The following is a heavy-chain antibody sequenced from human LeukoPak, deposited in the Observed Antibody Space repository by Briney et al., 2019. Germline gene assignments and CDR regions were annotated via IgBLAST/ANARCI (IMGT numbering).Heavy chain of an antibody. CDR2: ISGTGGST. Sequence: GGSLRLSCAASGFTLSSCAMSCVRQAPGKGLEWVSSISGTGGSTKYADSVKGRLTISRDDSKNTLYLQMNSLRAEDTAVYYCAKDLGRNSISGTTAWGQGTLVTVSS. CDR3: AKDLGRNSISGTTA. V-gene: IGHV3-23*01. J-gene: IGHJ5*02. D-gene: IGHD1-20*01. CDR1: GFTLSSCA.